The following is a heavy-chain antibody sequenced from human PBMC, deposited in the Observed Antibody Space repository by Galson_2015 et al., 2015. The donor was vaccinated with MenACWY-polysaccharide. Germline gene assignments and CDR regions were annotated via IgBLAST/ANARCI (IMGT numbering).Heavy chain of an antibody. CDR3: VRAGGNYYEGILEFDF. CDR1: GYTFTNYG. D-gene: IGHD1-26*01. V-gene: IGHV1-18*01. J-gene: IGHJ4*02. Sequence: SVKVSCKASGYTFTNYGISWVRQAPGHGLEWMGWISAYTNNTKYAQKLQGRVTMTTDTSTRTAYMELRSLRSDDTAVYFCVRAGGNYYEGILEFDFWGQGTLVTVSS. CDR2: ISAYTNNT.